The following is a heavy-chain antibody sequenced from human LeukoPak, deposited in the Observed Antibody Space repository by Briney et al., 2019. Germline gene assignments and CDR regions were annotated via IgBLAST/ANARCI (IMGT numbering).Heavy chain of an antibody. J-gene: IGHJ6*03. D-gene: IGHD5-12*01. CDR2: IYSGGST. CDR1: GFTVSSNY. CDR3: ARDPIVATGSYYYYYMDV. Sequence: PGGSLRLSCAASGFTVSSNYMSWVRQAPGKGLEWVSVIYSGGSTYYADSVKGRFTISRDNSKNTLYLQMNSLRAEDTAVYYCARDPIVATGSYYYYYMDVWGKGTTVTVSS. V-gene: IGHV3-66*02.